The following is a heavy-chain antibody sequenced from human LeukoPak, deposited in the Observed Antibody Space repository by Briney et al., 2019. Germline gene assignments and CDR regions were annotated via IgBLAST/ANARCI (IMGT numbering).Heavy chain of an antibody. CDR3: ARAGRYVWGSYLFDY. V-gene: IGHV4-4*07. CDR1: GGSISSYY. CDR2: IYTSGST. J-gene: IGHJ4*02. D-gene: IGHD3-16*01. Sequence: PSETLSLTCTVSGGSISSYYWSWIRQPAGKGLEWIGRIYTSGSTNYNPSLKSRVTMSVDTSKNQFSLKLSSVTGADTAVYYCARAGRYVWGSYLFDYWGQGTLVTVSS.